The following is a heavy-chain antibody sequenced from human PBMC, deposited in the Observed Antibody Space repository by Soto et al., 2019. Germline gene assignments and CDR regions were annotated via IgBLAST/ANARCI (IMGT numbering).Heavy chain of an antibody. D-gene: IGHD3-10*01. Sequence: SETLSLTCTVSGGSISSSSYYWGWIRQPPGKGLGWIGNIYYSGSTYYNPSLKSRVTISVDTSKNQFSLKLSSVTAADTAVYYCARDSVPGYYGSGSVWGKGTTVIVSS. V-gene: IGHV4-39*07. CDR2: IYYSGST. CDR1: GGSISSSSYY. CDR3: ARDSVPGYYGSGSV. J-gene: IGHJ6*04.